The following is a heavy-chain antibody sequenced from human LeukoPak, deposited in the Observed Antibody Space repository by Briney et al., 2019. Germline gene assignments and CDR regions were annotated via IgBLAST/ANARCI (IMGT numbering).Heavy chain of an antibody. CDR2: ISSSSSYI. CDR3: ARLFGYCSGGSCSPHFDY. V-gene: IGHV3-21*01. CDR1: GFTFSSYS. D-gene: IGHD2-15*01. Sequence: GGSLRLSCAASGFTFSSYSMNWVRQAPGKGLEWVSSISSSSSYIYYADSVKGRFTISRDNAKNSLYLQMNSLRAEDTAVYYCARLFGYCSGGSCSPHFDYWGQGTLVTVSS. J-gene: IGHJ4*02.